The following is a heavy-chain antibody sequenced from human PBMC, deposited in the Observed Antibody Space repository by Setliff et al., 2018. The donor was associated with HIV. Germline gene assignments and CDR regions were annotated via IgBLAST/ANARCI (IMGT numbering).Heavy chain of an antibody. CDR2: ISGTGGST. J-gene: IGHJ3*01. Sequence: GGSLRLSCTASGFTFSSYAMHWVRQAPGKGLEWVSVISGTGGSTYYADSLKGRFTISRDNSKNTVYLQMNSLRVEDTAVYYCARGGYFDSSSAGALDVWGQGTLVT. V-gene: IGHV3-23*01. D-gene: IGHD3-22*01. CDR1: GFTFSSYA. CDR3: ARGGYFDSSSAGALDV.